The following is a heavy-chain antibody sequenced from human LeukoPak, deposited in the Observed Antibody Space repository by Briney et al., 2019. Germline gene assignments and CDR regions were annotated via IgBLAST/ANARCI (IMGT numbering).Heavy chain of an antibody. CDR1: EYTFTRYY. Sequence: ASVSVSCTASEYTFTRYYMNWVRQAPGQGLEWRGWINSDSGFTKYAQKFQGRVTMTRDTSITTVYMDLTRLTSDDTAVYYCARNFDMKGFDPWGRGTLVTVSS. V-gene: IGHV1-2*02. CDR2: INSDSGFT. J-gene: IGHJ5*02. CDR3: ARNFDMKGFDP. D-gene: IGHD3-9*01.